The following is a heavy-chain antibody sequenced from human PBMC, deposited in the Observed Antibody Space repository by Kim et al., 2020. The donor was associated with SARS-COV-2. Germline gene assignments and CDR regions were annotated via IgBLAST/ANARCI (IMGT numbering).Heavy chain of an antibody. CDR3: TSVPGTTLAFWDAFVM. CDR2: IRSKAHGYAS. D-gene: IGHD1-1*01. J-gene: IGHJ3*02. V-gene: IGHV3-73*01. CDR1: GFTFSGSA. Sequence: GGSLRLSCAASGFTFSGSALHWVRQASGKGLEWVGRIRSKAHGYASAYAASLKCRFTITRDDSTNTAYLQMNSLKTQATAVYCCTSVPGTTLAFWDAFVMWGEGALGTVSP.